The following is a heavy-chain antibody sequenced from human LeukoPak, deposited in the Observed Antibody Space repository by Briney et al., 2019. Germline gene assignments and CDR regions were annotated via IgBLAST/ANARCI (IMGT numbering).Heavy chain of an antibody. Sequence: PGGSLRLSCAASGFVFSNYAMSWVRQAPGRGLEWVSTISGRADSTYSADSVRGRFNIHRDSYTLSLQMDSLRAEDTAVYYCARSPLIRESYGDKIVKFDYWGQGTLVTVSS. D-gene: IGHD4-17*01. J-gene: IGHJ4*02. CDR3: ARSPLIRESYGDKIVKFDY. V-gene: IGHV3-23*01. CDR2: ISGRADST. CDR1: GFVFSNYA.